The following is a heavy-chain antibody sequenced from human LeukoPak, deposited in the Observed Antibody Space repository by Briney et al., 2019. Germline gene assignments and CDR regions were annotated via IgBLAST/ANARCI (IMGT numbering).Heavy chain of an antibody. V-gene: IGHV3-66*01. CDR2: IYSGGST. Sequence: GGSLRLSCAASGFTVSSNYRSWVRQAPGKGLEWVSVIYSGGSTYYADSVKGRFTISRDNSKNTLYLQMNSLRAEDTAVYYCARDHCSGGSCKRVYYYYGMDVWGQGTTVTVSS. D-gene: IGHD2-15*01. CDR3: ARDHCSGGSCKRVYYYYGMDV. CDR1: GFTVSSNY. J-gene: IGHJ6*02.